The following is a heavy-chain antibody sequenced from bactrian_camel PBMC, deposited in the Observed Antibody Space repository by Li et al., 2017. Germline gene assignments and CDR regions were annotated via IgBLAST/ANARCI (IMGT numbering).Heavy chain of an antibody. CDR2: FDSDGSL. V-gene: IGHV3S53*01. CDR1: RDISSNYC. J-gene: IGHJ7*01. D-gene: IGHD1*01. Sequence: HVQLVESGGGSVEAGGSLRLSCTASRDISSNYCMGWFRQAPGQEREAVATFDSDGSLRYAEPVKGRSTISKDNAKNNVYLQMNNLKPEDTGTYYCAAEEMRNGVCFAVTWGYGMDWWGNGTQVTVS.